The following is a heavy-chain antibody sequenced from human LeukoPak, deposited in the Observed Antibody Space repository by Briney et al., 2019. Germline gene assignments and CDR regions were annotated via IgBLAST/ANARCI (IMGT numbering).Heavy chain of an antibody. V-gene: IGHV4-59*12. D-gene: IGHD3-3*01. CDR3: ARWTSYDFWSGYYHRAFDI. CDR2: ISYSGST. Sequence: SETLSLTCTISGGSISSYYWSWIRQPPGKGPEWIGYISYSGSTDYKPSLRSRVTISVDTSKNQFSLKLSSVTAADTAVYYCARWTSYDFWSGYYHRAFDIWGQGTMVTVSS. J-gene: IGHJ3*02. CDR1: GGSISSYY.